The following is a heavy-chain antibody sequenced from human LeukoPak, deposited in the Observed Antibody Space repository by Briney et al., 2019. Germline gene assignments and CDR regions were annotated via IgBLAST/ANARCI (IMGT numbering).Heavy chain of an antibody. V-gene: IGHV4-34*01. D-gene: IGHD3-16*01. Sequence: PSETLSLTCAVSGGSFSGYYWTWIRQPPGRGLEWIGEINHGGSTYSTPSLKSRVTISIDTSNKHFSLKLTSVTAADTAVYYCARGMIDAGLQHWGQGTLVTVTS. J-gene: IGHJ4*02. CDR2: INHGGST. CDR3: ARGMIDAGLQH. CDR1: GGSFSGYY.